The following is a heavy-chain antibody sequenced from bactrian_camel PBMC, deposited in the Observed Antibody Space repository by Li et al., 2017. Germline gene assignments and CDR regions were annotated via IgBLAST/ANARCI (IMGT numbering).Heavy chain of an antibody. CDR3: AAVAFDCPVRWTTPNFFDY. J-gene: IGHJ6*01. CDR1: YFPYDTNNR. D-gene: IGHD2*01. CDR2: INARGST. V-gene: IGHV3S60*01. Sequence: QLVESGGGSVQAGGSLRLSCLALYFPYDTNNRMGWFRQYPGKQREKVAIINARGSTTYAVSVRGRFTISKDDEKSTLYLQMNSVKPEDTAMYYCAAVAFDCPVRWTTPNFFDYWGQGTQVTVS.